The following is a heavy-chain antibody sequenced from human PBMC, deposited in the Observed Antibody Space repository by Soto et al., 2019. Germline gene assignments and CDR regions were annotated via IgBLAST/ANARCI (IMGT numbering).Heavy chain of an antibody. Sequence: QVQLVQSGAELKKPGASVTVSCKASGYTFTSYGITWLRQAPGQGLEWMAWISGYNGNTNYLQKFQGRVTLTTDTSTSTAYMELRRLRSDDTAVYYCARDALENGNSFDYWCQGTLVTVSS. J-gene: IGHJ4*02. CDR3: ARDALENGNSFDY. CDR2: ISGYNGNT. CDR1: GYTFTSYG. D-gene: IGHD2-8*01. V-gene: IGHV1-18*01.